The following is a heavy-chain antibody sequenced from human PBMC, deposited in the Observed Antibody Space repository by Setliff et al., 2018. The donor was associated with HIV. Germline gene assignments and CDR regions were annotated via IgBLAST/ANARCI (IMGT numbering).Heavy chain of an antibody. D-gene: IGHD2-15*01. J-gene: IGHJ5*02. CDR1: GGSISSGSYY. Sequence: SETLSLTCTVSGGSISSGSYYWSWIRQPAGKGLEWIGRIWTSGSTNYNPSLKSRVTISVDRSKNLFSLKLTSVTAADTAVYYCAKGPVSGVDLWGQGTLVTVSS. CDR2: IWTSGST. V-gene: IGHV4-61*02. CDR3: AKGPVSGVDL.